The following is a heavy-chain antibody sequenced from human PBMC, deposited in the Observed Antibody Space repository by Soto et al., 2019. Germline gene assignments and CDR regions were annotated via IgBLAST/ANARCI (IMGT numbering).Heavy chain of an antibody. CDR3: TGEVASGY. V-gene: IGHV3-30*03. D-gene: IGHD2-8*02. CDR1: GFTVSTYG. Sequence: QVQLVESGGGVVHPGRSLRLSCAVSGFTVSTYGMQWVRQAPGKGLEWVAVISRDGGTKYYADSVKGRFTISRDNSRNTLFLEMNSLRGDDMAVYYCTGEVASGYWGQGTLVTVSS. J-gene: IGHJ4*02. CDR2: ISRDGGTK.